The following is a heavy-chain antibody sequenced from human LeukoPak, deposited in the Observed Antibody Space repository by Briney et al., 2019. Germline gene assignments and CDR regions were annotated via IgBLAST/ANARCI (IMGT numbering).Heavy chain of an antibody. CDR2: INDGGIT. Sequence: PSETLSLTCAVYGGSFNGYYWTWIRQPPGKGLEWIGQINDGGITSYSPSLKSRVTISVGTSKNRFSLEVHSVTAADTAVYYCARGSWYYASGSGYDGGWYYFDHWGQGTLATVSS. J-gene: IGHJ4*02. CDR1: GGSFNGYY. CDR3: ARGSWYYASGSGYDGGWYYFDH. V-gene: IGHV4-34*01. D-gene: IGHD3-10*01.